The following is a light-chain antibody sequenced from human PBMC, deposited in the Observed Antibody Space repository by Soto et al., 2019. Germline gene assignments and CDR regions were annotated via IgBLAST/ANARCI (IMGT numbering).Light chain of an antibody. CDR2: QVT. V-gene: IGLV2-14*01. Sequence: QSVLTQPASVSGSPGQSITISCTGTSSDVGAYHYVSWYQHHPGKAPKLMIYQVTNRPSGVSDRFSGSKSGNTASLTISGLRADDEADYYCTSYSSIDTFYVLGNGTKVT. CDR1: SSDVGAYHY. J-gene: IGLJ1*01. CDR3: TSYSSIDTFYV.